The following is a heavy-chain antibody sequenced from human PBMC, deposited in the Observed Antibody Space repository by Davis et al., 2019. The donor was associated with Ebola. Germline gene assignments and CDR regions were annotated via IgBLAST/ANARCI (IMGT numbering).Heavy chain of an antibody. CDR1: GGSFSGYY. Sequence: SETLSLTCAVYGGSFSGYYWSWIRQPPGKGLEWIGEINHRGSTNYNPSLKSRVTVSLDTSKRQFSLKVNSVTAADTAVYYCASSIFGVVVNPYYFDYWSQGTLVTVSS. CDR3: ASSIFGVVVNPYYFDY. J-gene: IGHJ4*02. D-gene: IGHD3-3*01. V-gene: IGHV4-34*01. CDR2: INHRGST.